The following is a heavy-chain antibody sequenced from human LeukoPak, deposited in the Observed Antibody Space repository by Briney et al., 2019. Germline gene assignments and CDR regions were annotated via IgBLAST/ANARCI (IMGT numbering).Heavy chain of an antibody. CDR1: GFTFSTYA. J-gene: IGHJ3*02. CDR2: ISSNGGGT. D-gene: IGHD2-21*01. CDR3: VKEQTFCGVVMDI. Sequence: LSGGSLRLSCSASGFTFSTYAMHWVRQAPGKGLEYVSAISSNGGGTYYADSVKGRFTISRDNSKNTLFLQMSSLRAEDTAVYYCVKEQTFCGVVMDIWGQGTMVTVSS. V-gene: IGHV3-64D*09.